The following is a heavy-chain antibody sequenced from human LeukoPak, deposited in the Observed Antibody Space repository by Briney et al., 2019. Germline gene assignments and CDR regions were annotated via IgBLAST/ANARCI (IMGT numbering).Heavy chain of an antibody. Sequence: SGTLSVTCAVYGGSFSGYYWSGIRQPPGKGLEWIGEINHSGSTNYNPSLKSRVTISVDTSKNQFSLKLSSVTAADTAVYYCASLTRITMVRGAKNWFDPWGQGTLVTVSS. CDR2: INHSGST. D-gene: IGHD3-10*01. J-gene: IGHJ5*02. CDR1: GGSFSGYY. V-gene: IGHV4-34*01. CDR3: ASLTRITMVRGAKNWFDP.